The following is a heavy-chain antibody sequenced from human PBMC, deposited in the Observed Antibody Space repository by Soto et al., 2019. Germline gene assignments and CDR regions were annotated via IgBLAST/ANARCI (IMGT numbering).Heavy chain of an antibody. CDR1: GFTFGSRA. V-gene: IGHV3-23*01. J-gene: IGHJ4*02. CDR2: ITDTGGDT. Sequence: GGSLRLSCVASGFTFGSRAMSRVRQAPGEGLEWVSTITDTGGDTKYADSVRGRFTISRDNSKNTLYLQMSSLRAEDSAVYCCARGSQDSYPGSRIFDFWGRGPLVTVSS. CDR3: ARGSQDSYPGSRIFDF. D-gene: IGHD3-10*01.